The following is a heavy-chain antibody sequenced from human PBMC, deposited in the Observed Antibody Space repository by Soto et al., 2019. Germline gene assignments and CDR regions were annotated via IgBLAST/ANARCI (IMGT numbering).Heavy chain of an antibody. J-gene: IGHJ4*02. CDR2: LYYSGST. V-gene: IGHV4-59*08. CDR1: GGSISSYY. CDR3: ARRYGYSYDY. D-gene: IGHD5-18*01. Sequence: ETLSLTCTVSGGSISSYYWSWIRHPPGKGLEWIGYLYYSGSTNYNPSLKSRVTISVDTSKNQFSLKLSSVTAADTAVYYCARRYGYSYDYWGQGTLVTVSS.